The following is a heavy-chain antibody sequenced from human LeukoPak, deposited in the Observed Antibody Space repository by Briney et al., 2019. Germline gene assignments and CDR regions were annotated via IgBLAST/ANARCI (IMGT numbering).Heavy chain of an antibody. CDR1: GGSITSGSYY. J-gene: IGHJ1*01. CDR2: VYISGST. V-gene: IGHV4-61*02. Sequence: SETLSLTCTVSGGSITSGSYYWSWIRQPAGKGLECIGRVYISGSTNYNPSPAGRATISIDTSKNQFSLKLSSVTAADTAVYYCAGPSGSASDTEYFQNWGQGTLVTVSS. D-gene: IGHD6-13*01. CDR3: AGPSGSASDTEYFQN.